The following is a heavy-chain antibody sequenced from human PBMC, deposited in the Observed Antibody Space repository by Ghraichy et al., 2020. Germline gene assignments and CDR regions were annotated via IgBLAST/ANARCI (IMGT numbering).Heavy chain of an antibody. CDR3: ARDQYFDWSPYNRYSYYYYGMDV. V-gene: IGHV3-48*02. D-gene: IGHD3-9*01. Sequence: GGSLRLSCAASGFTFSSYSMNWVRQAPGKGLEWVSYISSSSSTIYYADSVKGRFTISRDNAKNSLYLQMNSLRDEDTAVYYCARDQYFDWSPYNRYSYYYYGMDVWGQGTTVTVSS. CDR2: ISSSSSTI. J-gene: IGHJ6*02. CDR1: GFTFSSYS.